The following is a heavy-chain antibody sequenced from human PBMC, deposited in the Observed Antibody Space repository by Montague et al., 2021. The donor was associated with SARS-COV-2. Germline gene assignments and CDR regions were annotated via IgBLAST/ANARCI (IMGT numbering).Heavy chain of an antibody. CDR2: IYYGENS. Sequence: SETLSLTCTVSGGSISSYYWSWIRQPPGTGLEWIGYIYYGENSNYNPSSKARVIMSVDTSNNQFSLRLTSVTAADTAVYYCARLRRPDGYSYWFGPWGQGTLVTAAS. V-gene: IGHV4-59*08. D-gene: IGHD5-24*01. J-gene: IGHJ5*02. CDR3: ARLRRPDGYSYWFGP. CDR1: GGSISSYY.